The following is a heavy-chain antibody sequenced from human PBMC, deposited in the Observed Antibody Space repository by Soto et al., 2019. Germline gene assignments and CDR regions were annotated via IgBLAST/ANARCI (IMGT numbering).Heavy chain of an antibody. V-gene: IGHV3-30-3*01. J-gene: IGHJ6*02. CDR1: GFTFSSYA. CDR2: ISYDGSKK. CDR3: AGTGRTVTGYCGMDV. D-gene: IGHD1-1*01. Sequence: QVQLVESGGGVVQPGRSLRLSCAASGFTFSSYARHWVRQAPGKGLEWVAVISYDGSKKYYADSVKGRFTISRDNSKNTLYLQMNGLRAEDTAVYYGAGTGRTVTGYCGMDVWGQGTTVTVSS.